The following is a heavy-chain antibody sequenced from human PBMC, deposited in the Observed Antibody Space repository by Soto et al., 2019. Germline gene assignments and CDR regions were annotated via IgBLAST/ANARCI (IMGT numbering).Heavy chain of an antibody. J-gene: IGHJ6*02. CDR3: ARESIFGVSIPQTYYYYGMDV. Sequence: QVQLVESGGGVVQPGRSLRLSCAASGFTFSSYGMHWVRQAPGKGLEWVAVIWYDGSNKYYADSVQGPFTISRDNSKNTLYLQMSGLRAEDTAVYYCARESIFGVSIPQTYYYYGMDVWGQGTTVTVCS. D-gene: IGHD3-3*01. V-gene: IGHV3-33*01. CDR1: GFTFSSYG. CDR2: IWYDGSNK.